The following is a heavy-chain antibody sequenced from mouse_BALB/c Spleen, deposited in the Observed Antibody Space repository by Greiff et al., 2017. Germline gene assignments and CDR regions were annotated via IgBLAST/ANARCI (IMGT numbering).Heavy chain of an antibody. Sequence: QVQLQQPGAELARPGASVKMSCKASGYTFTSYTMHWVKQRPGQGLEWIGYINPSSGYTEYNQKFKDKTTLTADKSSSTAYMQLSSLTSEDSAVYYCARWGRIHYYGSDYWGQGTTLTVSS. CDR2: INPSSGYT. D-gene: IGHD1-2*01. V-gene: IGHV1-4*02. CDR3: ARWGRIHYYGSDY. J-gene: IGHJ2*01. CDR1: GYTFTSYT.